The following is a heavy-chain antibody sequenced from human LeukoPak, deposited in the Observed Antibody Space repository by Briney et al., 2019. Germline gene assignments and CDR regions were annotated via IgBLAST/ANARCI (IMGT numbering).Heavy chain of an antibody. CDR3: ARDRYYYDRSGYYYFDH. Sequence: GGSLRLSCVASGFTFSNYWMSWVRQAPGKGLEWVANIKEDGSVTYYVDSVKGRFTISRDNTKNSLYLQMNSLRAEDTAVYYCARDRYYYDRSGYYYFDHWGQGTLVTVSS. J-gene: IGHJ4*02. CDR2: IKEDGSVT. CDR1: GFTFSNYW. D-gene: IGHD3-22*01. V-gene: IGHV3-7*05.